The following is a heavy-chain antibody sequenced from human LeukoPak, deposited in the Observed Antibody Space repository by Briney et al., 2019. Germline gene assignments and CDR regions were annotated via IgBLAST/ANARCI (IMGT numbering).Heavy chain of an antibody. V-gene: IGHV4-38-2*02. Sequence: SETLSLTCTVSGGSISSYYWGWIRQPPGKGLEWIGSIYHSGSTYYNPSLKSRVTISVDTSKNQFSLELSSVTAADTAVYYCARDDYGDYAWFDPWGQGTLVTVSS. CDR3: ARDDYGDYAWFDP. J-gene: IGHJ5*02. CDR2: IYHSGST. D-gene: IGHD4-17*01. CDR1: GGSISSYY.